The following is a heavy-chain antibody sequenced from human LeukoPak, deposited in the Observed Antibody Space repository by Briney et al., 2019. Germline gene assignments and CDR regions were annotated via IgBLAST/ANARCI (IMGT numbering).Heavy chain of an antibody. V-gene: IGHV3-30*02. J-gene: IGHJ4*02. D-gene: IGHD4-17*01. CDR2: IRSDGTNK. CDR1: GFTFDDFG. CDR3: AKDRDDYGDDC. Sequence: GGSLRLSCAASGFTFDDFGMHWVRQAPGKGLEWVALIRSDGTNKYYVDSVKGRFTISRDNSKNTLYLQMTSLRVEDTTVYYCAKDRDDYGDDCWGQGILVTVST.